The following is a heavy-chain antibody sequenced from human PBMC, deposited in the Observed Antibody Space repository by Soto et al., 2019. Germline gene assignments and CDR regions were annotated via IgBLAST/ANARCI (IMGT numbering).Heavy chain of an antibody. CDR1: GFTFSRHA. D-gene: IGHD6-13*01. V-gene: IGHV3-23*01. CDR3: AKVSSSWYAGFFDL. Sequence: EVQLLESGGGLVQPGGSLRLSCTASGFTFSRHAMTWVRQAPGKGLEWVSGLSDSGGSIYYADSVKGRFTISRDNSMNTLYLQMNTLRAEDTAVYYCAKVSSSWYAGFFDLCVQGTLVTVSS. J-gene: IGHJ4*02. CDR2: LSDSGGSI.